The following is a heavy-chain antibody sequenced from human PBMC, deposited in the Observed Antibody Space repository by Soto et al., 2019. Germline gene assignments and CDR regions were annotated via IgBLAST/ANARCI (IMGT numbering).Heavy chain of an antibody. V-gene: IGHV3-48*01. J-gene: IGHJ2*01. CDR2: ISSGSSTM. Sequence: EVQLVESGGGLVQPGGSLRLSCAASGFTFSSYTMNWVRQAPGKGLEWVSYISSGSSTMYYADSVKGRFSISRDNAKNSLYLQMNSLKAEDTAVYYCATSINAVTSWYFDLWGRGTLVTVSS. D-gene: IGHD4-17*01. CDR1: GFTFSSYT. CDR3: ATSINAVTSWYFDL.